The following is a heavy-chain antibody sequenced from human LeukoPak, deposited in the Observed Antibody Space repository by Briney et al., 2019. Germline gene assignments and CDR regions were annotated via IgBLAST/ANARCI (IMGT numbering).Heavy chain of an antibody. V-gene: IGHV3-43*02. CDR2: ISGDGGTT. D-gene: IGHD5-18*01. J-gene: IGHJ4*02. CDR3: AKDPKYIFVDHFDY. Sequence: GGSLRLSCAASGFTFNDYAMHWVRQAPGKGLEWVSLISGDGGTTYYADSVKGRFTISRDNSKNSLYLQMNSLRTDDTAFYYCAKDPKYIFVDHFDYWGQGTLVTVSS. CDR1: GFTFNDYA.